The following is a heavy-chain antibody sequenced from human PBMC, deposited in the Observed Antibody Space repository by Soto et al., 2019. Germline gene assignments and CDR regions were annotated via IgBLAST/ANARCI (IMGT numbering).Heavy chain of an antibody. CDR3: AREEQWLTHGNGMDV. CDR2: TYYRSKWYN. Sequence: LSQTLSLTCAISGDSVSSNSAAWNWIRQSPSRGLKWLGRTYYRSKWYNDYAVSVKSRITINPDTSKNQFSLQLNSVTPEDTALYYCAREEQWLTHGNGMDVWGQGTTVTVSS. CDR1: GDSVSSNSAA. V-gene: IGHV6-1*01. D-gene: IGHD6-19*01. J-gene: IGHJ6*02.